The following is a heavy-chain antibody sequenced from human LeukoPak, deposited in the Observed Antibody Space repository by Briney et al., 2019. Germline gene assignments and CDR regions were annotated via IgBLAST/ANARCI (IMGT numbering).Heavy chain of an antibody. J-gene: IGHJ4*02. Sequence: PGGSLRLSCAASGSTFSSYGMHWVRQAPGKGLEWVAFIRYDGSNKYYADSVKGRFTISRDNSKNTLYLQMNSLRAEDTAVYYCAGRYCSSTSCYSDYWGQGTLVTVSS. CDR3: AGRYCSSTSCYSDY. D-gene: IGHD2-2*02. V-gene: IGHV3-30*02. CDR1: GSTFSSYG. CDR2: IRYDGSNK.